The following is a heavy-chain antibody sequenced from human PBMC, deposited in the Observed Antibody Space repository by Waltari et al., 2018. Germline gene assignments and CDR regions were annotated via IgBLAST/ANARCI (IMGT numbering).Heavy chain of an antibody. Sequence: QVQLQESGPGLVKPSETLSLTCTVSGGSIRSYYWSWIRQPPGKGLEWIGYIHYSGSTNYNPARKSRVTISVDTSKTQFSLKLSSVTAADTAVYYCAREGHYYDSSGYYGDAFDIWGQGTMVTVSS. V-gene: IGHV4-59*01. D-gene: IGHD3-22*01. CDR1: GGSIRSYY. J-gene: IGHJ3*02. CDR3: AREGHYYDSSGYYGDAFDI. CDR2: IHYSGST.